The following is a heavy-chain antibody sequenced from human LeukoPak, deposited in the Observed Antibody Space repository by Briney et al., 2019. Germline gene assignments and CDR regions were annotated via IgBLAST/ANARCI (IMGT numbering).Heavy chain of an antibody. J-gene: IGHJ4*02. Sequence: PSGSPSPTRAVYGGCFSGYYWSWIRPPPREGLGWVGEINHSGSTNYNPSLKSRVTISVDTSKNQFSLKLSSVTAADTAVYYCARAGWLRTKGYFDYWGQGTLVTVSS. CDR1: GGCFSGYY. V-gene: IGHV4-34*01. CDR3: ARAGWLRTKGYFDY. CDR2: INHSGST. D-gene: IGHD5-12*01.